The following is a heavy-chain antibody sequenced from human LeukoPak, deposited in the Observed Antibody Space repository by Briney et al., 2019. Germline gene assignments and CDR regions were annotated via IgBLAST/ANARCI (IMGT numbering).Heavy chain of an antibody. D-gene: IGHD5/OR15-5a*01. CDR2: ISHIGTI. CDR3: ARHQGSTVFNY. Sequence: SETLSLTCTISGDSIDPYSWSWIGQPPGKGLEWIGYISHIGTIKYNTSLMSRVSMGLDKPNNEFSLSLRSVTATDTAPYFCARHQGSTVFNYWGRGVPVIVSS. V-gene: IGHV4-59*08. CDR1: GDSIDPYS. J-gene: IGHJ1*01.